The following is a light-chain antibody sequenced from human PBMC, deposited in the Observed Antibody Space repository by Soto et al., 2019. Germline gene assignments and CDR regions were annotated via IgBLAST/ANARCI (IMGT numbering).Light chain of an antibody. V-gene: IGKV3-11*01. CDR2: DAS. CDR1: QSVGGH. CDR3: QQRNNWPPSIT. Sequence: EIVLTQSPATLSLSPGERATLSCRASQSVGGHLAWYQQKPGQAPRLLIYDASDRATGIPARFRGSGSETDFTLTISILVPDDFAVDFCQQRNNWPPSITFGQGTRLEI. J-gene: IGKJ5*01.